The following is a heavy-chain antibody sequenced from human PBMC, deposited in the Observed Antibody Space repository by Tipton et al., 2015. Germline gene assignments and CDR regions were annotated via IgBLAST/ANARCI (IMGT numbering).Heavy chain of an antibody. D-gene: IGHD5-24*01. J-gene: IGHJ6*02. CDR2: IYYSGST. V-gene: IGHV4-59*01. CDR3: ARDLEHGMDV. Sequence: TLSLTCTVSGGSFSDYYWSWIRQSPGEGLEWIGYIYYSGSTNYNPSLRSRVAMSMDTSKNQFSLKLNSVAAADTAVYYCARDLEHGMDVWGHGTTVTVSS. CDR1: GGSFSDYY.